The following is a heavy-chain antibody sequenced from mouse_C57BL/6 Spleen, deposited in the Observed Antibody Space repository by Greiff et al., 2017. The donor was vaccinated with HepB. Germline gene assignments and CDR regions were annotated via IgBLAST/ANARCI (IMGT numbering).Heavy chain of an antibody. CDR1: GYTFTDYY. Sequence: QVQLQQSGAELVRPGASVKLSCKASGYTFTDYYINWVKQRPGQGLEWIARIYPGSGNTYYNEKFKGKATLPAEKSSSTAYMQISSLTSEDSAVYFSARYGSSHYYAMDYWGQGTSVTVSS. CDR3: ARYGSSHYYAMDY. D-gene: IGHD1-1*01. V-gene: IGHV1-76*01. J-gene: IGHJ4*01. CDR2: IYPGSGNT.